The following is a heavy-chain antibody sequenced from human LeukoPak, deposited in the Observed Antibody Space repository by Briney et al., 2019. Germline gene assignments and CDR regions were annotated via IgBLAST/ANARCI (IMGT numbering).Heavy chain of an antibody. Sequence: ASVKVSCKASGYTFTSYDINWVRQATGQGLEWMGWMNPNSGNTGYAQKFQGRVTITRNTSISTAYMELSSLRSEDTAVYYCARREPGYSSGWYYYYYYMDVWGKGTTVTVSS. CDR2: MNPNSGNT. CDR3: ARREPGYSSGWYYYYYYMDV. CDR1: GYTFTSYD. V-gene: IGHV1-8*01. D-gene: IGHD6-19*01. J-gene: IGHJ6*03.